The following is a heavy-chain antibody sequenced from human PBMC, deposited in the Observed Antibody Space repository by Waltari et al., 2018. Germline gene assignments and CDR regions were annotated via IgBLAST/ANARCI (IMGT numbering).Heavy chain of an antibody. J-gene: IGHJ4*01. Sequence: QVQLQQWGAGLLMPSETLSLTCDVYGGSFRGYYWSRIGPPPGKGREWLGEFNHSGSTTDSPSRNRRVTKSVGTSKNQFCLMVGAVTAAAPAVYYCERDRGRGWNKRGRDDWGHGILVAVSS. CDR2: FNHSGST. D-gene: IGHD6-19*01. V-gene: IGHV4-34*01. CDR3: ERDRGRGWNKRGRDD. CDR1: GGSFRGYY.